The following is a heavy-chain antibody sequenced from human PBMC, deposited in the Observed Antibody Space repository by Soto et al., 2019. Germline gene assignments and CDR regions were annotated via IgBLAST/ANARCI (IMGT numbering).Heavy chain of an antibody. V-gene: IGHV6-1*01. CDR2: TYYRSKWYN. Sequence: TLSLTCAISGDSVSSNSAAWNWIRQSPSRGLEWLGRTYYRSKWYNDYAVSVKSRITINPDTSKNQFSLQLNSVTPEDTAVYYCARVPGLVHGEGYYGMDVWGQGTTVTVSS. CDR1: GDSVSSNSAA. D-gene: IGHD6-19*01. CDR3: ARVPGLVHGEGYYGMDV. J-gene: IGHJ6*02.